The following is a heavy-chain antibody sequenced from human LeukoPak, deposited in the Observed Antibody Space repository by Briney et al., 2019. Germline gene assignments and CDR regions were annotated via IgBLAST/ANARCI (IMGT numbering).Heavy chain of an antibody. CDR2: INSDGSST. CDR3: ARGVLWFGELPNPVDY. V-gene: IGHV3-74*01. J-gene: IGHJ4*02. Sequence: PGGPLRLSCAASGFTFSSYWMHWVRQAPGKGLVWVSRINSDGSSTSYADSVRGRFTISRDNAKNTLYLQMNSLRAEDTAVYYCARGVLWFGELPNPVDYWGQGTLVTVSS. D-gene: IGHD3-10*01. CDR1: GFTFSSYW.